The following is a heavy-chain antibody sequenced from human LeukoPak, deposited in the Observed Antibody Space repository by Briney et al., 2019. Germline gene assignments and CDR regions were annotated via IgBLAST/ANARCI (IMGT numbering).Heavy chain of an antibody. D-gene: IGHD5-18*01. J-gene: IGHJ4*02. CDR1: GGSFSGNY. V-gene: IGHV4-34*01. Sequence: SETLSLTCAVYGGSFSGNYWSWIRQPPGEGLEWIGEINHSGSTNYNPSLKSRVTIPIDTSKNQFSLRLSSVTAADTAVYFCARGQKYRYGYTVTELGSGYFDYWGQGTLVTVSS. CDR2: INHSGST. CDR3: ARGQKYRYGYTVTELGSGYFDY.